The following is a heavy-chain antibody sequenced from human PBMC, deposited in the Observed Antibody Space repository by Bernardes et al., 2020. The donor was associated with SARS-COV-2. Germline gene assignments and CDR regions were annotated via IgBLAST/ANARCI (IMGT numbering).Heavy chain of an antibody. V-gene: IGHV3-23*01. CDR2: ISGSGGST. Sequence: GGSLRLSCAASGFTFSSYAMSWVRQAPGKGLEWVSAISGSGGSTYYADSVKGRFTISRDNSKNTLYLQMNSLRAEDTAVYYCAKAEFFGVVIITGFDYWGQGTLVTVSS. CDR1: GFTFSSYA. CDR3: AKAEFFGVVIITGFDY. D-gene: IGHD3-3*01. J-gene: IGHJ4*02.